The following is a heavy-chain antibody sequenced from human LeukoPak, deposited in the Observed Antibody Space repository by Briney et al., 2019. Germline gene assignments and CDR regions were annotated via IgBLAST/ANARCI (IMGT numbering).Heavy chain of an antibody. CDR3: ASTEPRTYYYDSSGYYWPHWFDP. D-gene: IGHD3-22*01. CDR1: GGSFGGYY. CDR2: INHSGST. V-gene: IGHV4-34*01. Sequence: PSETLSLTCAVYGGSFGGYYWSWIRQPPGKGLEWIGEINHSGSTNYNPSLKSRVTISVDTSKNQFSLKLSSVTAADTAVYYCASTEPRTYYYDSSGYYWPHWFDPWGQGTLVTVSS. J-gene: IGHJ5*02.